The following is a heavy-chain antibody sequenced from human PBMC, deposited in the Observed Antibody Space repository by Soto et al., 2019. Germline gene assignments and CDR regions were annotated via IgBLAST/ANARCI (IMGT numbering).Heavy chain of an antibody. CDR3: VSETTVIRDSKFDAFDI. Sequence: QVQLVQSGAEVKKPGSSVKVSCKASGGTFSSYAISWVRQAPGQGLEWMGGIIPIFGTANYAQKFQGRVTTTSDESTSTPYMELSSLRSEDTAVYYCVSETTVIRDSKFDAFDIWGQGTMVTVSS. V-gene: IGHV1-69*05. D-gene: IGHD4-17*01. CDR2: IIPIFGTA. CDR1: GGTFSSYA. J-gene: IGHJ3*02.